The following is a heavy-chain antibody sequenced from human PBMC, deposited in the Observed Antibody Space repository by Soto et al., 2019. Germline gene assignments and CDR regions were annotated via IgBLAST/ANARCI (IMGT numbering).Heavy chain of an antibody. J-gene: IGHJ4*01. CDR3: ASNVERATGQEY. CDR2: IYHSGST. V-gene: IGHV4-59*01. Sequence: SETLSLTCTVCGGSIDCYYWSWIRQRPGKGLEWIGYIYHSGSTDYNPSLNSRVTISVAMSKKYFPLNLSSMTPTQTAAYYRASNVERATGQEYWDQGALVAAST. CDR1: GGSIDCYY. D-gene: IGHD5-18*01.